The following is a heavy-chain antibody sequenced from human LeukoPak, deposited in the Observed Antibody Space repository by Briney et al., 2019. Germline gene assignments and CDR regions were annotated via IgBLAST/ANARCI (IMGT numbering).Heavy chain of an antibody. CDR3: ARDPHVAAAGTH. J-gene: IGHJ4*02. CDR1: GGTFSSYA. Sequence: SVKVSCKASGGTFSSYAISWVRQAPGHGHEWMGRIIPIFGTANYAQKFQVRVTITTDESTSTAYMELSSLRSEDTAVYYRARDPHVAAAGTHWGQGTLVTVSS. D-gene: IGHD6-13*01. V-gene: IGHV1-69*05. CDR2: IIPIFGTA.